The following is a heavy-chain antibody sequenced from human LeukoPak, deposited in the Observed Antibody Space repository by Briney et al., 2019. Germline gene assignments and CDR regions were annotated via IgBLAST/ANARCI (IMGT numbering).Heavy chain of an antibody. CDR3: ARRRGSSGELGRFYYYYYYMDV. CDR1: GFTFSSYS. J-gene: IGHJ6*03. Sequence: PGGSLRLSCAASGFTFSSYSMNWVRQAPGKGLEWVSYISSSSSTINYADSVKGRFTISRDNAKNSLYLQMNSLRAEDTAVYYCARRRGSSGELGRFYYYYYYMDVWGKGTTVTVSS. V-gene: IGHV3-48*01. CDR2: ISSSSSTI. D-gene: IGHD1-7*01.